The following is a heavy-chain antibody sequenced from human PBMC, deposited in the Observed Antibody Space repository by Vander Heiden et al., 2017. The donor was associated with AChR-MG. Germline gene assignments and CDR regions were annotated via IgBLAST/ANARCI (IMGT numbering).Heavy chain of an antibody. CDR1: GFPFSSYA. J-gene: IGHJ5*02. D-gene: IGHD6-13*01. Sequence: QVQLVESGGGVVQPGRSLRLSCAAPGFPFSSYARHWVRQAPGKGLEWLAVISYDGSNKYYADSVKGRFTISRDNSKNTLYLQMNSLRAEDTAVYYCARGNGIAAAQGWFDPWGQGTLVTVSS. CDR3: ARGNGIAAAQGWFDP. V-gene: IGHV3-30-3*01. CDR2: ISYDGSNK.